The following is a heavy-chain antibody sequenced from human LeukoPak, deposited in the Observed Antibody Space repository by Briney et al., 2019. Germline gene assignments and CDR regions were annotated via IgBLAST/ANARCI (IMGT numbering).Heavy chain of an antibody. Sequence: WASVKVSCKASGYTFTSYDINWVRQATGQGLEWMGWMNPNSGNTGYAQKFQGRVTMTRNTSISTAYMELCSLRSEDTAVYYCARTVRIGGSGAIGYWGQGTLVTVSS. CDR3: ARTVRIGGSGAIGY. CDR1: GYTFTSYD. J-gene: IGHJ4*02. V-gene: IGHV1-8*01. CDR2: MNPNSGNT. D-gene: IGHD3-10*01.